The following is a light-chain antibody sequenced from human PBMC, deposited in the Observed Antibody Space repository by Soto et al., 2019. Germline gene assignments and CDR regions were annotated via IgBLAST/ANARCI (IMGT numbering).Light chain of an antibody. CDR2: RAS. Sequence: IGMTQSPATLSVSPGERPTLCCRASQTIYSNVAWYQQRPGHPPGLLIYRASSRATGIPARLSGSGSGTEFTLTINSLHSEEFPVYYCQQYQNLWTFGQGTKVDIK. CDR1: QTIYSN. V-gene: IGKV3-15*01. J-gene: IGKJ1*01. CDR3: QQYQNLWT.